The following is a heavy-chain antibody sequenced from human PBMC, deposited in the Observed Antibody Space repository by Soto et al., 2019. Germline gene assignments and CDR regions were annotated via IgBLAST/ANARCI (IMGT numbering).Heavy chain of an antibody. Sequence: ASVKVSCKASGYTFTSYYMHWVRQAPGQGLEWMGIINPSGGSTSYAQKFQGRVTMTRDTSTSTVYMELSSLRSEDTAVYYCARASLSDPLAVTPFDYWGQGTLVTVSS. D-gene: IGHD5-18*01. CDR2: INPSGGST. V-gene: IGHV1-46*01. CDR1: GYTFTSYY. J-gene: IGHJ4*02. CDR3: ARASLSDPLAVTPFDY.